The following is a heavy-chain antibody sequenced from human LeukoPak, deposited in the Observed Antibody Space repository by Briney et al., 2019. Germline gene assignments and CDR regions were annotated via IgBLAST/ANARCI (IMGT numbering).Heavy chain of an antibody. CDR1: GYTFTSYG. CDR2: ISGYNGNT. J-gene: IGHJ4*02. D-gene: IGHD6-19*01. CDR3: ARGGTSGWRTPNDDY. V-gene: IGHV1-18*01. Sequence: ASVKVSCKASGYTFTSYGISWVRQAPGQGLEWMGRISGYNGNTNYAQSLQGRVTMTTDTSTSTAYMELRSLRSDDTAVYYCARGGTSGWRTPNDDYWGQGTLVTVSS.